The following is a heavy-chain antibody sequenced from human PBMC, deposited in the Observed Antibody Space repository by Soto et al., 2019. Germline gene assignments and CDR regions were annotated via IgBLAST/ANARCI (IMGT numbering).Heavy chain of an antibody. J-gene: IGHJ3*02. V-gene: IGHV3-66*01. Sequence: EVQLVECGGGLVQPGGSLRLSCAASVFNVTSNFMSWVCQAPVKGLEWVSVIYSGGSTYYADSVKGRFTISRDNSKNTLYLQMNCLRAEDTAVYYCARDSYYDILTGHGRDAFDIWRQGTMVTVSS. CDR2: IYSGGST. CDR3: ARDSYYDILTGHGRDAFDI. CDR1: VFNVTSNF. D-gene: IGHD3-9*01.